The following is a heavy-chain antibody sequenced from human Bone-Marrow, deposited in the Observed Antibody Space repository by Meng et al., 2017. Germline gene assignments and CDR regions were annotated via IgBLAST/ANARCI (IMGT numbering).Heavy chain of an antibody. Sequence: QLQLQESGPGLVKPSETLSLTCTVSVGSISSSNYYWDWIRQPPGKGLEWIGAIYHSGSTSYNPSLQSRVTMFVDTSKNQFSLMLTSVTATDTAVYYCARRRGGSGRDCWGQGTLVTVSS. CDR1: VGSISSSNYY. CDR3: ARRRGGSGRDC. V-gene: IGHV4-39*01. CDR2: IYHSGST. D-gene: IGHD3-10*01. J-gene: IGHJ4*02.